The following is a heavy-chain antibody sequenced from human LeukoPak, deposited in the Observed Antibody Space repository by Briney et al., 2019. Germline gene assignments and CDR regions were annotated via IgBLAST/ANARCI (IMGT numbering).Heavy chain of an antibody. CDR1: GYTLTELS. CDR2: FDPEDGET. CDR3: ATETPSGWYVDAFDI. Sequence: ASVKVSCKVSGYTLTELSMHWVRQAPGKGLEWMGGFDPEDGETIYAQKFQGRVTMTEDTSTDTAYMELSSLRSEDTAVYYCATETPSGWYVDAFDIWGKGTMVTVSS. J-gene: IGHJ3*02. D-gene: IGHD6-19*01. V-gene: IGHV1-24*01.